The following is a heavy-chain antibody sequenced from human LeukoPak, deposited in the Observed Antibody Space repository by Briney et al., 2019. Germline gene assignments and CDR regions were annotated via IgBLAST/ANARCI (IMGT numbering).Heavy chain of an antibody. J-gene: IGHJ6*02. CDR3: ARDYGRSRDYGMDV. V-gene: IGHV3-74*01. CDR1: GFTFSNYM. Sequence: GGSLRLSCAASGFTFSNYMMHWVRQAPGKGLVWVSRIKSDGITITYADSVKGRFTISRDNAKNTLYLQMNSLRVEDTAVYYCARDYGRSRDYGMDVWGPGTTVTVSS. D-gene: IGHD3-10*01. CDR2: IKSDGITI.